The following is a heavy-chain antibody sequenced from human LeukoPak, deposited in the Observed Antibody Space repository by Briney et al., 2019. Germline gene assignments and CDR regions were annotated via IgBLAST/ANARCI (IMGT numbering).Heavy chain of an antibody. D-gene: IGHD6-19*01. CDR1: GFTFSNYW. J-gene: IGHJ4*02. V-gene: IGHV3-21*01. CDR3: ARTVGYSSGWLPQDY. CDR2: ISSSSSYI. Sequence: GGSLRLSCAASGFTFSNYWMNWVRQAPGKGLEWVSSISSSSSYIYYADSVKGRFTISRDNAKNSLYLQMNSLRAEDTAVYYCARTVGYSSGWLPQDYWGQGTLVTVSS.